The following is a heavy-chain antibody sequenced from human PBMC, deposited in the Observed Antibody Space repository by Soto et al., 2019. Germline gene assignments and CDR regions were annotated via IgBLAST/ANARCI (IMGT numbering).Heavy chain of an antibody. CDR2: ISYDGTNK. V-gene: IGHV3-30*18. Sequence: QVQLVESGGGEVQPGRSLTISCAASGFTFSTYGMHWVRQTPGKGLEWVAVISYDGTNKFYSDSVKGRFTISRDNFKNTLTLQMNSLRADDTAVYSGAKALQSYGDYDYYCYGMDVWGLGTRVTVS. J-gene: IGHJ6*02. D-gene: IGHD4-17*01. CDR3: AKALQSYGDYDYYCYGMDV. CDR1: GFTFSTYG.